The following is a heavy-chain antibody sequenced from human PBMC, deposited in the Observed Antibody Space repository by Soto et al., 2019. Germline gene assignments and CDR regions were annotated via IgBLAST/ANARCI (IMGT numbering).Heavy chain of an antibody. Sequence: GGSLRLSCAASGFTFSSYGMHWVRQAPGKGLEWVAVISYDGSNKYYADSVKGRFTISRDNSKNTLYLQMNSLRAEDTAVYYCAKALLWFGESGQYYYYGMDVWGQGTTVTVSS. D-gene: IGHD3-10*01. CDR3: AKALLWFGESGQYYYYGMDV. J-gene: IGHJ6*02. V-gene: IGHV3-30*18. CDR1: GFTFSSYG. CDR2: ISYDGSNK.